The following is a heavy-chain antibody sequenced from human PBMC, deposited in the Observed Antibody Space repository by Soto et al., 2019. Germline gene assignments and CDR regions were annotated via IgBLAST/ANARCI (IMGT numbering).Heavy chain of an antibody. CDR3: ASPANREGDFDY. V-gene: IGHV4-39*01. CDR2: IYYTGST. Sequence: PSETLSLTCTVSGGSISSSSYYWGWIRQPPGKGLEWIGNIYYTGSTYYNPSLKSRVTISVDTSKNQFSLNLSSVTAADTAVYYCASPANREGDFDYWGQGTSVTVSS. D-gene: IGHD6-25*01. CDR1: GGSISSSSYY. J-gene: IGHJ4*02.